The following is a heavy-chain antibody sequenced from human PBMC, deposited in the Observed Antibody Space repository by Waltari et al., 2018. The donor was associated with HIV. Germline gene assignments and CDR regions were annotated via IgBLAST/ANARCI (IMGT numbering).Heavy chain of an antibody. CDR1: GFTFRSYA. CDR2: ITVSGGST. D-gene: IGHD7-27*01. V-gene: IGHV3-23*01. CDR3: ARQSLGSFDY. Sequence: EVQLLESGGGLVQPGGSLRLSCATSGFTFRSYAMSWVRQAPRKGLEWVSAITVSGGSTYYADSVKGRFTISRDNSKNTLYLQMDSLRAEDTAVYYCARQSLGSFDYWGQGTLVTVSS. J-gene: IGHJ4*02.